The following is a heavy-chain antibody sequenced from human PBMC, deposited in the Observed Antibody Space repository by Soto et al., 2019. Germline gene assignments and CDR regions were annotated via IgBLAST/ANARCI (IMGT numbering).Heavy chain of an antibody. CDR3: ARDPGQYSGSYSGMDV. CDR2: INPNSGGT. V-gene: IGHV1-2*04. Sequence: ASVKVSCKASGYTFTGYYMHWVRQAPGQGLEWMGWINPNSGGTNYAQKFQGWVTMTRDTSISTAYMELSRLRSDDTAVYYCARDPGQYSGSYSGMDVWGQGTTVTVSS. J-gene: IGHJ6*02. D-gene: IGHD1-26*01. CDR1: GYTFTGYY.